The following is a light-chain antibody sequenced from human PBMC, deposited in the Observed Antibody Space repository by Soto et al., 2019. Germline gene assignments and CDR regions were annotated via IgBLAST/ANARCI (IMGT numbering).Light chain of an antibody. J-gene: IGKJ2*01. Sequence: EIVWTQSPGTLSLSPGERATLSCRASQSVSRSYLAWYQQKPGQAPRLLIYGASSRATGIPDRFSGSGSGTDFTLTISRLEPEDFAVYYCQQYGSSPPYTFGQGTKLEIK. CDR2: GAS. CDR3: QQYGSSPPYT. CDR1: QSVSRSY. V-gene: IGKV3-20*01.